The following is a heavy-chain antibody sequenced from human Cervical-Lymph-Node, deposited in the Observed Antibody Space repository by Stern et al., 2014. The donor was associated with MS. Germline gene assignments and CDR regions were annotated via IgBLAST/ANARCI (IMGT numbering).Heavy chain of an antibody. V-gene: IGHV5-51*01. Sequence: EVQLVQSGAEVKKPGESLKISCKGSGYNFTTYWIPWVRQMPGRGLEWKGLTYPGDSQTRYSPSFHGHVTMSAETSISTANRHWGSLKASDTAIYYCARPSNSGLFLHHWGQGTLVTVSS. D-gene: IGHD6-19*01. J-gene: IGHJ1*01. CDR3: ARPSNSGLFLHH. CDR1: GYNFTTYW. CDR2: TYPGDSQT.